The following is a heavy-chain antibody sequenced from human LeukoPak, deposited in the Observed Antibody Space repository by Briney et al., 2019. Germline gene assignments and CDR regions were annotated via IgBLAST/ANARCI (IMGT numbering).Heavy chain of an antibody. CDR1: GVTFGDYA. Sequence: GGSLRLSCTASGVTFGDYAMSWIRQAPGKGLEWVGFIRSKAYGGTTEYAAFVKGRFTISRDDSKSIAYLQMNSLKTEDTAVYYCTRDDNWNFVYWGQGTLVTVSS. CDR2: IRSKAYGGTT. CDR3: TRDDNWNFVY. V-gene: IGHV3-49*03. J-gene: IGHJ4*02. D-gene: IGHD1-20*01.